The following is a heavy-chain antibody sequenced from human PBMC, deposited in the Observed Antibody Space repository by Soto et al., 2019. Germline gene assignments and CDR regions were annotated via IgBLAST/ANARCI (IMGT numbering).Heavy chain of an antibody. CDR2: IIPIFGTA. V-gene: IGHV1-69*13. D-gene: IGHD3-3*01. CDR1: GGTYSSYA. J-gene: IGHJ6*02. CDR3: ASPGFTSGYRTAIAPYRMDV. Sequence: GASVKVSCKASGGTYSSYAISWVRQAPGQGLEWMGGIIPIFGTANYAQKFQGRVTITADESTSTAYMELSSLRSEDTAVYYCASPGFTSGYRTAIAPYRMDVCGQATTLTVSS.